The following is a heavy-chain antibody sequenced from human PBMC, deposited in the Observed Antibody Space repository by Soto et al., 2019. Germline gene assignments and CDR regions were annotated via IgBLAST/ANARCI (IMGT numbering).Heavy chain of an antibody. J-gene: IGHJ4*02. D-gene: IGHD5-12*01. Sequence: LSLTRALYGGSFSGYYWSWIGQPPGNGLDWTGEINHSGSTNCNPTLKSRVTISVYTSNNQFSLNLNSETAPDTAVYYRARGIANSGYYHSIAGEQALGYWGQGTLVTVSS. CDR3: ARGIANSGYYHSIAGEQALGY. CDR1: GGSFSGYY. CDR2: INHSGST. V-gene: IGHV4-34*01.